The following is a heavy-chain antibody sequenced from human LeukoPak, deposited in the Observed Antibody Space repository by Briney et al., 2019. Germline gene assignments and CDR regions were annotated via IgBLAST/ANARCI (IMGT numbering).Heavy chain of an antibody. CDR3: ATYSNIGTTFPFDY. CDR2: ISYDGSNK. Sequence: GGSLRLSCAASGFTFSSYAMHWVRQAPGKGLEWVAVISYDGSNKYYADSVKGRFTISRDNSKNTLYLQMNSLRAEDTAVYYCATYSNIGTTFPFDYWGQGTLVTVSS. J-gene: IGHJ4*02. D-gene: IGHD1-7*01. CDR1: GFTFSSYA. V-gene: IGHV3-30-3*01.